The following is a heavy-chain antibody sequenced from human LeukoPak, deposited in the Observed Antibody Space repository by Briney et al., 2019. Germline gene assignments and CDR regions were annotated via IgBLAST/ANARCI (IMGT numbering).Heavy chain of an antibody. D-gene: IGHD3-10*01. CDR1: GGSFSGYY. CDR2: IYTSGST. V-gene: IGHV4-4*07. J-gene: IGHJ5*02. CDR3: ARDSPPPDYYGSGTNNWFDP. Sequence: SETLSLTCAVYGGSFSGYYWSWIRQPAGKGLEWIGRIYTSGSTNYNPSLKSRVTMSVDTSKNQFSLKLSSVTAADTAVYYCARDSPPPDYYGSGTNNWFDPWGQGTLVTVSS.